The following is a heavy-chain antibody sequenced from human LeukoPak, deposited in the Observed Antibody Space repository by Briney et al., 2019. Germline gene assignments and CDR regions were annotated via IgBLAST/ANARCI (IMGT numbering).Heavy chain of an antibody. V-gene: IGHV4-59*11. CDR1: GGSISSHY. Sequence: PSETLSLTCTVSGGSISSHYWSWIRQPPGKGLEWIGYIYYSGSTNYNPSLKSRVTISVDTSKNQFSLKLSSVTAADTAVYYCARAKGSGSWVSLEGYYYYMDVWGKGTTVTVSS. CDR2: IYYSGST. J-gene: IGHJ6*03. CDR3: ARAKGSGSWVSLEGYYYYMDV. D-gene: IGHD3-10*01.